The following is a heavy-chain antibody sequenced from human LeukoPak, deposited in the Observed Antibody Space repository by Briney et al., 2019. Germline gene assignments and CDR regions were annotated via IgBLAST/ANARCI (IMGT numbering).Heavy chain of an antibody. CDR3: ASLYDILTGRLDY. CDR2: IYYSGST. D-gene: IGHD3-9*01. Sequence: SETLSLTCTVSGGSISSSSYYWGWIRQPPGEGLEWIGSIYYSGSTYYNPSLKSRVTISVDTSKNQFSLKLSSVTAADTAVYYCASLYDILTGRLDYWGQGTLVTVSS. J-gene: IGHJ4*02. CDR1: GGSISSSSYY. V-gene: IGHV4-39*01.